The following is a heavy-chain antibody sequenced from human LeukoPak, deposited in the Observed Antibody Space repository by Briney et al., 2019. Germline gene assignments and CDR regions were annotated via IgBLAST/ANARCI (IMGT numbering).Heavy chain of an antibody. J-gene: IGHJ4*02. V-gene: IGHV5-51*01. Sequence: GESLKISCTGSGYSFVGYWIAWVRQVPGKGLEWMGMIYPSDSDTKYSPSFQGQVTISVDKSISTTYLQWSSLEVSDTAMYYCARQVSAGDFDFWGQGTLVAVSS. CDR1: GYSFVGYW. D-gene: IGHD1-14*01. CDR3: ARQVSAGDFDF. CDR2: IYPSDSDT.